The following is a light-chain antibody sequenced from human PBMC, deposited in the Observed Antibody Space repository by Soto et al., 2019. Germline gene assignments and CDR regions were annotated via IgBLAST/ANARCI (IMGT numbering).Light chain of an antibody. J-gene: IGKJ3*01. CDR1: QSISSY. CDR2: AAS. CDR3: QKSYSTPRT. V-gene: IGKV1-39*01. Sequence: DIQMTQSPASLSSSVGDIVTITCRASQSISSYLNWYQQKPGKAPKLLIYAASSLQSGVPSRFSGSGSGTDFTLTISSLQPEDFATYYCQKSYSTPRTFGPGTKVDI.